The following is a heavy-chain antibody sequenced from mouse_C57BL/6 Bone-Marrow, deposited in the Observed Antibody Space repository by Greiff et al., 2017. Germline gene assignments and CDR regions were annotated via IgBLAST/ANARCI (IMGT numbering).Heavy chain of an antibody. CDR2: IYPRSGNT. V-gene: IGHV1-81*01. J-gene: IGHJ3*01. CDR1: GYTFPSYG. Sequence: VQLQQSGAELARPGASVKLSCKASGYTFPSYGICWVQQRTGQGLEWIGEIYPRSGNTYYNEKFKGKATLTADKSSSTAYMEIRSLTSEDSAVYFCARRATVVATRAGFAYWGQGTLVTVSA. D-gene: IGHD1-1*01. CDR3: ARRATVVATRAGFAY.